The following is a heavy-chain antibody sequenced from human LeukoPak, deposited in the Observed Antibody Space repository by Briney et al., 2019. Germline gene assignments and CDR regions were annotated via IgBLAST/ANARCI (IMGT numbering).Heavy chain of an antibody. D-gene: IGHD2-15*01. CDR1: GVSVTSNSAV. J-gene: IGHJ3*02. CDR3: ARLGLGGAFDI. V-gene: IGHV6-1*01. CDR2: SYYRSKWYN. Sequence: SQTLAITCATPGVSVTSNSAVWNWIRQSPSRGLESPGSSYYRSKWYNDYAVSVKSRIAIKPDTSKNQFSLQLNSATPEYTAVYYCARLGLGGAFDIWGQGTMVTVSS.